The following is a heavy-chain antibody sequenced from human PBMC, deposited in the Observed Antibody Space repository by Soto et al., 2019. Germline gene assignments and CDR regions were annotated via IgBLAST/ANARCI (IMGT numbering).Heavy chain of an antibody. V-gene: IGHV1-2*04. CDR1: GASFNDYY. CDR2: INPNGGVT. J-gene: IGHJ6*03. Sequence: QVQLVQSGAEVRKPGASVTVSCRSSGASFNDYYIHWVRQAPGKGFEWMGWINPNGGVTKYAQKFQGWVSMTRVTSNRTVYMQLSRLRSDDTAVYYCPRESGGATSTLDYYYFYMDVRGTGTTVTVSS. CDR3: PRESGGATSTLDYYYFYMDV. D-gene: IGHD5-12*01.